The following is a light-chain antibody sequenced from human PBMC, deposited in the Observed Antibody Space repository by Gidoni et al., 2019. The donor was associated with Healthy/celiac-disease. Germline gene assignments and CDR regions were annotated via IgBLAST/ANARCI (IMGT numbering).Light chain of an antibody. CDR2: DVS. CDR1: SSDVGGYNY. J-gene: IGLJ3*02. Sequence: QSALTQPAPVSGSPGQSITISCTGTSSDVGGYNYVSLYQQHPGKAPKLMIYDVSNRPSGVSNRFSGSKSGNTASLTISGLQAEDEADYYCSSYTSSSTRVFGGGTKLTVL. V-gene: IGLV2-14*03. CDR3: SSYTSSSTRV.